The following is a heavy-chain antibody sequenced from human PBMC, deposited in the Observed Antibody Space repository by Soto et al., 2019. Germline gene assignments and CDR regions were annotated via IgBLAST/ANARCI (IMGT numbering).Heavy chain of an antibody. J-gene: IGHJ4*02. Sequence: SETLSLTCTVSGGSISSSSYYWGWIRQPPGKGLEWIGSIYYSGSTYYNPSLKSRVTISVDTSKNQFSLKLSSVTAADTAVYYCASTGSSSFGYCGKGPLGTVSS. CDR3: ASTGSSSFGY. V-gene: IGHV4-39*01. CDR2: IYYSGST. D-gene: IGHD6-6*01. CDR1: GGSISSSSYY.